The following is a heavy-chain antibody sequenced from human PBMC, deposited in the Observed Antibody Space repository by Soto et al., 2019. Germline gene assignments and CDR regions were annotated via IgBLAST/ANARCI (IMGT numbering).Heavy chain of an antibody. CDR1: VFTFSSYA. CDR2: ISFDGSNK. CDR3: ARDRGSDILTESYGLEV. Sequence: PGGSLRLSCASSVFTFSSYAMHCVRHSPGKWLQWVTVISFDGSNKYYADSVKGRFTISRDNSRNTLYLQINSLRAEDTAVYYCARDRGSDILTESYGLEVWGQGTRVIVSS. D-gene: IGHD3-9*01. V-gene: IGHV3-30-3*01. J-gene: IGHJ6*01.